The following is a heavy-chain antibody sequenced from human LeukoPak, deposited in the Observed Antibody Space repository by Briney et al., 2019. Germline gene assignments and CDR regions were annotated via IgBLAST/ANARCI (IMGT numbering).Heavy chain of an antibody. V-gene: IGHV4-61*09. CDR2: IYTSGST. CDR3: SRGQQWFDP. Sequence: PSQTLSLTCTVSGGSISSGSYYWSWIRQPAGKGLEWIGHIYTSGSTNYNPSLKSRVTISVDTSKNQFSLKLSSMTAADTAVYYCSRGQQWFDPWGQGTLVTVSS. CDR1: GGSISSGSYY. J-gene: IGHJ5*02.